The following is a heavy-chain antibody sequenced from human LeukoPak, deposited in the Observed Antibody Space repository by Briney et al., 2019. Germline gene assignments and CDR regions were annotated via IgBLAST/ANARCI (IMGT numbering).Heavy chain of an antibody. CDR1: GFTFSSYG. D-gene: IGHD3-22*01. CDR3: EKDLGRYNYDRSRYLCEH. CDR2: IWDDGSTK. J-gene: IGHJ1*01. Sequence: PGGLLRLSCASAGFTFSSYGMYLLRQAPGNGLEMVAVIWDDGSTKYYAYSVNGRFTISRDNSKNTLYLQMNILTAEATADYHCEKDLGRYNYDRSRYLCEHW. V-gene: IGHV3-33*06.